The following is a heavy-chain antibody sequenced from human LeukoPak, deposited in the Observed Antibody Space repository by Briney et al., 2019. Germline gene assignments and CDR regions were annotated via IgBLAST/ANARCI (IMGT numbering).Heavy chain of an antibody. V-gene: IGHV3-74*01. J-gene: IGHJ6*03. CDR3: ARDYYTGSGPHYMDV. Sequence: HTGGSLRLSCAASGFTFSSYWMHWVRQAPGKGLVWVSRINSDGSSTNYADSVKGRFTIFRDNSKNTLYLQMNSLRAEDTAVYYCARDYYTGSGPHYMDVWGKGTTVTISS. CDR2: INSDGSST. CDR1: GFTFSSYW. D-gene: IGHD3-10*01.